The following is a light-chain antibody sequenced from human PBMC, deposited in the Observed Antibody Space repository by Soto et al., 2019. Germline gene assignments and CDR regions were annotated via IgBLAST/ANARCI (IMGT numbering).Light chain of an antibody. CDR1: SSNIGAGYD. CDR2: GNS. J-gene: IGLJ2*01. CDR3: QSYDSSLSGSV. Sequence: VLTQPPSVSGAPGQRVTISCTGSSSNIGAGYDVHWYQQLPGTAPKLLIYGNSNRPSGVPDRFSGSKSGTSASLAITGLQAEDEADYYCQSYDSSLSGSVFGGGTQLTVL. V-gene: IGLV1-40*01.